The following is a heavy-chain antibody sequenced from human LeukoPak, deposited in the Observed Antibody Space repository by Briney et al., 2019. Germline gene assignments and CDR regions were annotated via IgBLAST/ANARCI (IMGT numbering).Heavy chain of an antibody. CDR3: ATYYDYVWGTSKPAFDI. D-gene: IGHD3-16*01. V-gene: IGHV1-69-2*01. Sequence: ASVKVSCKVSGYTFTDYYMHWVQQAPGKGLEWMGLVDPEDGETIYAEKFQGRVTITADTSTDTAYMELSSLRSEDTAVYYCATYYDYVWGTSKPAFDIWGQGTMVTVPS. CDR2: VDPEDGET. CDR1: GYTFTDYY. J-gene: IGHJ3*02.